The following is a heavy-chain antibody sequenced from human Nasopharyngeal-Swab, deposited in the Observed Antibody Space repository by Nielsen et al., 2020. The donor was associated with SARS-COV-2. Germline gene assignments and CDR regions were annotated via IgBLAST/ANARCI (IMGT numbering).Heavy chain of an antibody. V-gene: IGHV1-46*01. CDR3: ARGAGGYQTYNWFDP. CDR2: INPSGGST. CDR1: GYTFTSYY. J-gene: IGHJ5*02. D-gene: IGHD5-12*01. Sequence: ASVKVSCKASGYTFTSYYMHWVRQAPGRGLEWMGIINPSGGSTSYAQKFQGRVTMTRDTSTSTVYMELSSLRSEVTAVYYCARGAGGYQTYNWFDPWGQGTLVTVSS.